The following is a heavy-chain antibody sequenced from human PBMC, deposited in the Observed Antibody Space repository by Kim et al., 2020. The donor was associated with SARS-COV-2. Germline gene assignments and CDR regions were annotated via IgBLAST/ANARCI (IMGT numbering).Heavy chain of an antibody. J-gene: IGHJ4*02. CDR3: ARVYSGSYLVDY. V-gene: IGHV3-7*01. CDR2: IKKDGSKK. CDR1: GFTFSSYW. Sequence: GGSLRLSCAASGFTFSSYWMSWVRQAPGKGLEWVANIKKDGSKKYYADSVKGRFTISRDNAKNSLYLQMNSLRAEDTAVYYCARVYSGSYLVDYSGQGTLVTVSS. D-gene: IGHD1-26*01.